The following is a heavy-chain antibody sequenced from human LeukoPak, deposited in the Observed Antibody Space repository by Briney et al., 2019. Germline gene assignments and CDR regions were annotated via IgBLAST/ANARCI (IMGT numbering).Heavy chain of an antibody. Sequence: ASVKVSCKASGYTFTGYYMHWVRQAPGQGLEWMGWINPNSGGTNYAQKFQGRVTMTRDTSISTAYMELSRLRSDDTAVYYCAREVVVTALVRYNWYDPLGQGTLVTVSS. CDR1: GYTFTGYY. V-gene: IGHV1-2*02. CDR3: AREVVVTALVRYNWYDP. D-gene: IGHD2-21*02. J-gene: IGHJ5*02. CDR2: INPNSGGT.